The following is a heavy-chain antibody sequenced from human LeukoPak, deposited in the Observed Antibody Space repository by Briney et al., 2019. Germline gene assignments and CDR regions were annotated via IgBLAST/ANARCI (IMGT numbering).Heavy chain of an antibody. CDR2: ISYDGSNK. J-gene: IGHJ6*02. Sequence: PGRSLRLSCAASGFTFSSYAMHWVRQAPGKGLEWVAVISYDGSNKYYADSVKGRFTISRDNSKNTLYLQMNSLRAEDTAVYYCAKDLGITMVRDLYYYYYYGMDVWGQGTTVTVSS. CDR1: GFTFSSYA. D-gene: IGHD3-10*01. CDR3: AKDLGITMVRDLYYYYYYGMDV. V-gene: IGHV3-30-3*01.